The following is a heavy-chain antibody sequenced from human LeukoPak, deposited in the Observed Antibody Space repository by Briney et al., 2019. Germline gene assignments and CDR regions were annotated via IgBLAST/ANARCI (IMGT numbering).Heavy chain of an antibody. Sequence: PGGSLRLSCAASGFTFDDYAMHWVRQAPGKGLEWVSGISWNSGSIGYADSVKGRFTISRDNAKNSLYLQMNSLRAEDTALYYCAKASYLNIRGGGRHFDYWGQGTLVTVSS. CDR1: GFTFDDYA. CDR3: AKASYLNIRGGGRHFDY. V-gene: IGHV3-9*01. J-gene: IGHJ4*02. D-gene: IGHD2/OR15-2a*01. CDR2: ISWNSGSI.